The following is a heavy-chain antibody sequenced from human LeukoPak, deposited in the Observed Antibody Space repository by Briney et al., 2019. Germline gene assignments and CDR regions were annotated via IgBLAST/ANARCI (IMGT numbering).Heavy chain of an antibody. Sequence: SQTLSLTCAVSGGSISSGGYSWSWIRQPPGKGLEWIGYIYHSGSTNYNPSLKSRVTISVDKSKNQFSLKLSSVTAADTAVYYCARIEGGFDYWGQGTLVTVSS. CDR2: IYHSGST. D-gene: IGHD2-21*01. V-gene: IGHV4-30-2*01. CDR1: GGSISSGGYS. J-gene: IGHJ4*02. CDR3: ARIEGGFDY.